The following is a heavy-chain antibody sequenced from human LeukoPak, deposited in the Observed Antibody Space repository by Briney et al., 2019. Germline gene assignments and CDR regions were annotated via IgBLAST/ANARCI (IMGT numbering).Heavy chain of an antibody. J-gene: IGHJ6*03. CDR1: GGTFSSYA. CDR3: AGGPSDYYYMDV. D-gene: IGHD3-16*01. V-gene: IGHV1-69*05. CDR2: IIPIFGTA. Sequence: SVKVSCKASGGTFSSYAISWVRQAPGQGLEWMGGIIPIFGTANYAQKFQGRVTITTDESTSTAYMELSSLRSEGTAVYYCAGGPSDYYYMDVWGKGTTVTVSS.